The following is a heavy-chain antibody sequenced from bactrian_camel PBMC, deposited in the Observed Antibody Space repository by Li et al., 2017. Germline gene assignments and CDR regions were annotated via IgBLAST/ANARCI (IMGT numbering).Heavy chain of an antibody. CDR1: KYTVEHKC. CDR2: IATYDSA. Sequence: VQLVESGGGSVQAGGSLKLSCVASKYTVEHKCMAWFRQAPGKEREGVAFIATYDSANYTDSVKGRFTISRDNAKNTVYLQMNSLKPEDTAMYYCAARSGGSCYKWEGATFGTWGQGTQVTVS. J-gene: IGHJ6*01. D-gene: IGHD2*01. CDR3: AARSGGSCYKWEGATFGT. V-gene: IGHV3S63*01.